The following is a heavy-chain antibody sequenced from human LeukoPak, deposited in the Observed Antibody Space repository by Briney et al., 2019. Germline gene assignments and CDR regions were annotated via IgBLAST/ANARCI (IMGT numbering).Heavy chain of an antibody. V-gene: IGHV3-48*03. J-gene: IGHJ6*02. CDR1: GFAFSSYE. D-gene: IGHD2-2*01. Sequence: GGSLRLSCAASGFAFSSYEMNWVRQAPGKGPEWISYISGGRDTMYYADSVKGRFTSSRDNSKNTLYLQMNSLRVEDTAVFYCVRPKHSSTSWLHYGMDVWGQGTTVIVSS. CDR3: VRPKHSSTSWLHYGMDV. CDR2: ISGGRDTM.